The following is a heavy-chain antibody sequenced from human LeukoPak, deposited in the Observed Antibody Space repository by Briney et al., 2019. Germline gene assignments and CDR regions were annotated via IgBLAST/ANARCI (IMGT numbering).Heavy chain of an antibody. CDR1: GYTFTGYY. CDR3: ARVDTRVTTFYYYYGMDV. J-gene: IGHJ6*02. V-gene: IGHV1-2*02. D-gene: IGHD4-11*01. Sequence: ASVKVSCKASGYTFTGYYMHWVRQAPGQGLEWMGWINPNSGGTNYAQKFQGRVTMTRDTSTSTAYMELSRLRSDDTAVYYCARVDTRVTTFYYYYGMDVWGQGTTVTVSS. CDR2: INPNSGGT.